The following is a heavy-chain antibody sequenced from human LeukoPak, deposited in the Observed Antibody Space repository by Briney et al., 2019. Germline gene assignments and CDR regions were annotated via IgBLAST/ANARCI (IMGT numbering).Heavy chain of an antibody. V-gene: IGHV2-5*02. D-gene: IGHD3-22*01. CDR2: LYWDDDK. Sequence: SGPSQVNPTQTLTPTCTFSGFSLSTSGVGGCWIRQSPGKAPEWLAPLYWDDDKRYSPSLKSRLTITKDTSKNQVVLTMTNMDPVDTATYYCARTYDSSGYYSFFFDYWGQGTLVTVSS. J-gene: IGHJ4*02. CDR3: ARTYDSSGYYSFFFDY. CDR1: GFSLSTSGVG.